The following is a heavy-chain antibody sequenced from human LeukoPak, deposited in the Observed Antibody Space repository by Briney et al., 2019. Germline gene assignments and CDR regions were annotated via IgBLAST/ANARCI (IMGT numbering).Heavy chain of an antibody. CDR3: AKGTVSGGSGYYYYGMDV. Sequence: GGSLRLSCAASGFTFDDYAMHWVRQAPGKGLEWVSGISWNSGTIGYADSVKGRFTISRDNAKNSLYLQMNSLRAGDTAVYYCAKGTVSGGSGYYYYGMDVWGKGTTVTVSS. J-gene: IGHJ6*04. CDR1: GFTFDDYA. V-gene: IGHV3-9*01. D-gene: IGHD2-15*01. CDR2: ISWNSGTI.